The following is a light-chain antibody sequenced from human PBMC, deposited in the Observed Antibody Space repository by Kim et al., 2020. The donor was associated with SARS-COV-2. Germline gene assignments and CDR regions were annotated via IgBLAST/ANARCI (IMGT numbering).Light chain of an antibody. CDR3: QQYDSSLWT. CDR2: GAS. CDR1: QSVSSSY. J-gene: IGKJ1*01. V-gene: IGKV3-20*01. Sequence: EIVLTQSPGTLSLSPGERATLSCRASQSVSSSYLAWYQQKPGQAPRLLIYGASSRATGIPDRFSGSGSGTDFTLTIRRLEPEDFAVYYCQQYDSSLWTFGQGTKVDIK.